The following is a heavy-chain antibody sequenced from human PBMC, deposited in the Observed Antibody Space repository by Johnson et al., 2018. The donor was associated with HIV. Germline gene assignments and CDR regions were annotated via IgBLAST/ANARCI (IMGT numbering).Heavy chain of an antibody. CDR2: ISGSGGST. D-gene: IGHD2-2*01. CDR3: ARRRYSSTWRDASDI. CDR1: GLTFTNAW. J-gene: IGHJ3*02. V-gene: IGHV3-23*04. Sequence: MLLVESGGGLVKPGGSLRLSCAASGLTFTNAWMNWVRQAPGKGLEWVSAISGSGGSTYYADSVKGRFTISRDNSKNTLHLQMNSLRAEDTAVYYCARRRYSSTWRDASDIWGQVTMVTVSS.